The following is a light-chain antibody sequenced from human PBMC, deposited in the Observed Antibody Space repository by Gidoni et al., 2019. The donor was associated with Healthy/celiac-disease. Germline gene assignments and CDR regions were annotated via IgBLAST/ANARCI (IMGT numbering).Light chain of an antibody. CDR3: QQYDNLHT. V-gene: IGKV1-33*01. J-gene: IGKJ4*01. Sequence: DIQMTQSPSSLSASVGDRVTITCQASQDISNYLNWYQQKPGKAPKLLIYDASNLETGAPSRFSGSGSGTDFTFTISSLQPEDIATYYCQQYDNLHTFGGGTKVEIK. CDR2: DAS. CDR1: QDISNY.